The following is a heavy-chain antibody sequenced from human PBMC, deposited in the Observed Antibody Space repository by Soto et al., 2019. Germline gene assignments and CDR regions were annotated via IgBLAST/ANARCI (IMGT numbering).Heavy chain of an antibody. CDR3: ARSGPGDYDSFDC. Sequence: SETLSLTCTVSGGSISSYYWTWIRQPPGKGLEWIGYIYYSGSTNYNPSLKSRVTISVATSKTQFSLKLSSVTAADTAVYYCARSGPGDYDSFDCWGQGTLVTVSS. J-gene: IGHJ4*02. CDR1: GGSISSYY. D-gene: IGHD2-21*02. CDR2: IYYSGST. V-gene: IGHV4-59*08.